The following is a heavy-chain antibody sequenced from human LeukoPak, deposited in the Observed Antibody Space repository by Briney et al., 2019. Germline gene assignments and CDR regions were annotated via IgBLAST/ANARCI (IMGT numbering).Heavy chain of an antibody. Sequence: PGRSLRLSCAASRFTFSSYALHWVRQAQGKGLEWVAVISYDGSNKYYADSVKGRFTISRDNSKNTLYLQMNSLRAEDTAVYYCARDYMMVNWFDPWGQGALVTVSS. CDR2: ISYDGSNK. V-gene: IGHV3-30-3*01. J-gene: IGHJ5*02. CDR1: RFTFSSYA. CDR3: ARDYMMVNWFDP. D-gene: IGHD2-8*01.